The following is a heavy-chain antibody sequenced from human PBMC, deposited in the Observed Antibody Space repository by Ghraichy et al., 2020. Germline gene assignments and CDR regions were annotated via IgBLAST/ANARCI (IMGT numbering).Heavy chain of an antibody. CDR2: ISGHNGDT. J-gene: IGHJ4*02. Sequence: ASVKVSCKASGYTFTNYGINWVRQAPGQGIEWMGWISGHNGDTNYAQKFQGRVTVTADTSRSTVYMQLRSLGPDDTAIYYCARDVVDSTMVPFDYWGQGTLVTVSS. D-gene: IGHD5-18*01. CDR1: GYTFTNYG. CDR3: ARDVVDSTMVPFDY. V-gene: IGHV1-18*04.